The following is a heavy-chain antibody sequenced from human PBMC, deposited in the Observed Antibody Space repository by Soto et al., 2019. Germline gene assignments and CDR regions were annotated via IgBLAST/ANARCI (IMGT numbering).Heavy chain of an antibody. Sequence: LSLTCTVSGGSVSSGAYYWTWIRQRPGKGLEWIGYIYYGGSTYYSPSLKSRLSISLDTSKNQFSLRLSSVTAADTAMYYCARARLRAVYAFDIWGQGTMVTVSS. V-gene: IGHV4-31*03. CDR3: ARARLRAVYAFDI. D-gene: IGHD5-12*01. CDR2: IYYGGST. CDR1: GGSVSSGAYY. J-gene: IGHJ3*02.